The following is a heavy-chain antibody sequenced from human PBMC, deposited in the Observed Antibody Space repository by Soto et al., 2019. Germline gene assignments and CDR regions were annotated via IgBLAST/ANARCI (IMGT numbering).Heavy chain of an antibody. CDR1: GYSFNNYW. Sequence: GESLKISCQGSGYSFNNYWLSWVRQVPGKGLEWVGFIYPDDSDTRYSPSFQGRVTMSSDKSINTAYLEWSSLRASDTAIYYCARQSEDIYVAADGNYYYNGMDVWGQGTTVTVSS. D-gene: IGHD3-10*01. CDR3: ARQSEDIYVAADGNYYYNGMDV. J-gene: IGHJ6*02. V-gene: IGHV5-51*01. CDR2: IYPDDSDT.